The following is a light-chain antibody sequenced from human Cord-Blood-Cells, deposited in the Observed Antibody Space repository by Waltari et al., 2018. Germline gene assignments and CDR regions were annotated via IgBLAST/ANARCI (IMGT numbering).Light chain of an antibody. CDR1: SSDDGSYNL. Sequence: QSALTQPASVSGSPGQSITISCPGTSSDDGSYNLVSWYQQQPGNAPKRMVYEGSKRPAGVANRFSGSKSGNAAFLTTSGLHAADEADYYCCSYAGSSTWVCGRGTRLTVL. V-gene: IGLV2-23*01. CDR2: EGS. J-gene: IGLJ3*02. CDR3: CSYAGSSTWV.